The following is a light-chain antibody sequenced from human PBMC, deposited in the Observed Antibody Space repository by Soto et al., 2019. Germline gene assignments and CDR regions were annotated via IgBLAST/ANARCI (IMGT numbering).Light chain of an antibody. CDR3: QKYNSGGPLT. CDR2: AAS. CDR1: EGISNY. Sequence: DIQMTQSPSSLSASIGDRVTITCRASEGISNYLAWFQQKPGRVPKLLIYAASTLQSGVPSRFSGSGSGTDFTLTIYSLQPDDFATYYCQKYNSGGPLTFGGGTKVEIK. J-gene: IGKJ4*01. V-gene: IGKV1-27*01.